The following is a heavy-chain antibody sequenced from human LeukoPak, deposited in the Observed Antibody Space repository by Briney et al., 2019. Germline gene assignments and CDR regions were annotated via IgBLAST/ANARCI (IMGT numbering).Heavy chain of an antibody. CDR2: INHSGST. J-gene: IGHJ4*02. D-gene: IGHD6-13*01. CDR3: ARAEYSSSWLGIDY. V-gene: IGHV4-34*01. Sequence: PSETLSLTCAAYGGSFSGYYWSWIRQPPGKGLEWIGEINHSGSTNYNPSLKSRVTISVDTSKNQFSLKLSSVTAADTAVYYCARAEYSSSWLGIDYWGQGTLVTVSS. CDR1: GGSFSGYY.